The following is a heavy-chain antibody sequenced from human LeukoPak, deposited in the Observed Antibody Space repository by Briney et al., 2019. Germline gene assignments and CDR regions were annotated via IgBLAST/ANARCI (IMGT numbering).Heavy chain of an antibody. V-gene: IGHV3-23*01. CDR1: GFTFSSYG. D-gene: IGHD3-22*01. J-gene: IGHJ5*02. CDR2: ISGSGGST. Sequence: QAGGSLTLSCAASGFTFSSYGMSWVRQAPGKGLEWVSAISGSGGSTYYADSVKGRFTISRDNSKNTLYLQMNSLRAENTAVYYCAKYKAMMTYNWFDPWGQGTLVTVSS. CDR3: AKYKAMMTYNWFDP.